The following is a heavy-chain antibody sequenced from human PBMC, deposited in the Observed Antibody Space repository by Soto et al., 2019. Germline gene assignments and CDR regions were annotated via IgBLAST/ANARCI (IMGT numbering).Heavy chain of an antibody. D-gene: IGHD3-22*01. CDR1: GFTFSRYP. CDR3: VKFYSYYYDSSVMWFDP. J-gene: IGHJ5*02. V-gene: IGHV3-64D*06. CDR2: ISSYGDDT. Sequence: PGGSLRLSCSGSGFTFSRYPMHWVRQAPGKGLEYVSTISSYGDDTYYADSVKGRFTISRDNSKSTLYLQMSSLRAEDTAVYYCVKFYSYYYDSSVMWFDPWGQGTLVTVSS.